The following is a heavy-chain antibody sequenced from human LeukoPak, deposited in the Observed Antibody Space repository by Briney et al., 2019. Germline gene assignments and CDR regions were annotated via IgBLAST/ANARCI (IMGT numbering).Heavy chain of an antibody. J-gene: IGHJ4*02. CDR3: ARGEYSSSSGG. V-gene: IGHV1-18*01. Sequence: ASVKVSCKASGYTFTSFGITWVRQAPGQGLEWMGWISAYNGNTNYAQKLQGRVTITADKSTSTAYMELSSLRSEDTAVYYCARGEYSSSSGGWGQGTLVTVSS. CDR2: ISAYNGNT. D-gene: IGHD6-6*01. CDR1: GYTFTSFG.